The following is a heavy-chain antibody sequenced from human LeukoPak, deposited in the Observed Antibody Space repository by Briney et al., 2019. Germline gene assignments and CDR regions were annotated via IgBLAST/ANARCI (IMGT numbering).Heavy chain of an antibody. CDR2: INWNGGNT. CDR1: GFTFDDYG. CDR3: ARVYFDSSGYGNYFDY. V-gene: IGHV3-20*04. D-gene: IGHD3-22*01. J-gene: IGHJ4*02. Sequence: PGGSLRLSCAASGFTFDDYGMTWVRLAPGKGLEWVSGINWNGGNTGYVDSVKGRFTISRDNAKNSLSLQMNSLRAEDTALYYCARVYFDSSGYGNYFDYWGQGTLVTVSS.